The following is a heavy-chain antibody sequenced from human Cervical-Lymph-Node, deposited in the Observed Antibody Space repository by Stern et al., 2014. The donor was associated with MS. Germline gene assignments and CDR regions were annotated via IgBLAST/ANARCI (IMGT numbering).Heavy chain of an antibody. CDR3: ARPLVPSPGALDI. CDR1: GGTFRNDG. D-gene: IGHD3-3*02. CDR2: FLPLFGTA. J-gene: IGHJ3*02. V-gene: IGHV1-69*01. Sequence: QVQLVESGTEVKKPGSSVKVSCKASGGTFRNDGISWVRQAPGQGLEWMGGFLPLFGTASYAQKFKGRVTISADASMTTAYMELNSLRFDDTGVYYCARPLVPSPGALDIWGQGTMIIVSS.